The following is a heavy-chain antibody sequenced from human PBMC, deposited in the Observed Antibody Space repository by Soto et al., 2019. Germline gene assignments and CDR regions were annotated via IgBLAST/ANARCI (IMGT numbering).Heavy chain of an antibody. V-gene: IGHV4-59*08. J-gene: IGHJ5*02. CDR3: ARHAGSSGINWFDP. Sequence: SETLSLTCTVSGGSISRYYCSWIRQPPGKGLEWIGYIYYSGSTNYNPSLKSRVTISVDTSKNQFSLKLSSVTAADTAVYYCARHAGSSGINWFDPWGQGTLVTVSS. D-gene: IGHD6-6*01. CDR2: IYYSGST. CDR1: GGSISRYY.